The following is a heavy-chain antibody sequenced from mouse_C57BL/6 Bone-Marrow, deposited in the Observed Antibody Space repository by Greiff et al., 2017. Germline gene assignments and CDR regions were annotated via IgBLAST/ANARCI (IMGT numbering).Heavy chain of an antibody. V-gene: IGHV3-6*01. CDR2: ISYDGSN. CDR1: GYSITSGYY. J-gene: IGHJ2*01. D-gene: IGHD1-1*01. Sequence: EVQLQESGPGLVKPSQSLSLTCSVTGYSITSGYYWNWIRQFPGNKLEWMGYISYDGSNNYNPSLKNRISITRDTSKNQFFLKLNSVTTEDTATYYCAYYYGSKDYWGQGTTLTVSS. CDR3: AYYYGSKDY.